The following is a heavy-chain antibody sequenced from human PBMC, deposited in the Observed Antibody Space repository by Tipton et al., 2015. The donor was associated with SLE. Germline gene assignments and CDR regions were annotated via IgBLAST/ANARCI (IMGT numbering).Heavy chain of an antibody. CDR3: AREGAYCGGDCFDY. D-gene: IGHD2-21*01. CDR1: GFTFSSYP. Sequence: SLRLSCVVSGFTFSSYPMHWVRQAPGEGLEWVAVISYDGRNKYYADSVKGRFTVSRDNSKNTLYVQMNSLRAEDTAVYYCAREGAYCGGDCFDYWGQGTLVTVSS. CDR2: ISYDGRNK. J-gene: IGHJ4*02. V-gene: IGHV3-30*04.